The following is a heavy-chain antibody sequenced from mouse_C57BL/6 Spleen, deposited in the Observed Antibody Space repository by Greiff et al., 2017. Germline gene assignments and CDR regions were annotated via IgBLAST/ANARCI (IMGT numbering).Heavy chain of an antibody. D-gene: IGHD2-4*01. CDR1: GFTFSDYG. J-gene: IGHJ4*01. V-gene: IGHV5-17*01. CDR2: ISSGSSTI. CDR3: ARTIYYDYPDY. Sequence: EVKLMESGGGLVKPGGSLKLSCAASGFTFSDYGMHWVRQAPEKGLEWVAYISSGSSTIYYADTVKGRFTISRDNAKNTLCLQMTSLRSEDTDMYYCARTIYYDYPDYWGQGTSVTVSS.